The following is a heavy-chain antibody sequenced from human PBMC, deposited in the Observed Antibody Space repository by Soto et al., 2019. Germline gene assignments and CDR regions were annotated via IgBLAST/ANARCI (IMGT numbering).Heavy chain of an antibody. Sequence: ASVKVSCKASGFTFTSYAITWVRQAPGQGLECMGWISAYNGITNYAQNLQGRVTMTTDTSTSTAYMELGSLTSDDTAVYYCARDFTGWPPDGVDSWGQGTLVTVSS. CDR1: GFTFTSYA. J-gene: IGHJ4*02. CDR3: ARDFTGWPPDGVDS. D-gene: IGHD3-16*01. V-gene: IGHV1-18*01. CDR2: ISAYNGIT.